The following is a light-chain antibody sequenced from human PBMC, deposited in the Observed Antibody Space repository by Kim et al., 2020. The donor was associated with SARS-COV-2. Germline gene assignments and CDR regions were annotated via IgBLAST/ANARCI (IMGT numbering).Light chain of an antibody. J-gene: IGLJ3*02. CDR2: KDT. CDR3: QSPDSSGTWV. CDR1: ALPKQY. V-gene: IGLV3-25*03. Sequence: SYELTQPPSVSVSPGQTARITCSGDALPKQYAYWYQQRAGQAPVLVIYKDTERPSGIPERFSASSSGTIVTLTISGVQAEDEADYYCQSPDSSGTWVFGG.